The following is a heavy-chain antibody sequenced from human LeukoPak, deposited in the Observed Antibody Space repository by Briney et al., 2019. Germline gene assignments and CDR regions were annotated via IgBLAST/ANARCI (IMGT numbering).Heavy chain of an antibody. CDR3: ARGRSSSSTSYYYYYYGMDV. Sequence: PSETLSLTCTVSGGSISSGDYYWSWIRQPPGKGLEWIGYIYYSGSTYYNPSLKSRVTISVDTSKNQFSLKLSSVTAADTAVYYCARGRSSSSTSYYYYYYGMDVWGQGTTVTVSS. CDR2: IYYSGST. CDR1: GGSISSGDYY. J-gene: IGHJ6*02. D-gene: IGHD6-13*01. V-gene: IGHV4-30-4*01.